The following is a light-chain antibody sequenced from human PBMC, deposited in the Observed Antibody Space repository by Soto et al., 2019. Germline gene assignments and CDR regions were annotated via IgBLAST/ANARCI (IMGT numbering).Light chain of an antibody. CDR2: LNSDGSH. J-gene: IGLJ2*01. CDR1: SGRSSYA. V-gene: IGLV4-69*01. Sequence: QLVLTQSPSASASLGASVKLTCTLSSGRSSYAIAWHQQQPEKGPRYLMKLNSDGSHSKGDGIPDRFSGSSSGAERYLTISSLQSEDEADYYCQTWATGIQIFGGGTKLTVL. CDR3: QTWATGIQI.